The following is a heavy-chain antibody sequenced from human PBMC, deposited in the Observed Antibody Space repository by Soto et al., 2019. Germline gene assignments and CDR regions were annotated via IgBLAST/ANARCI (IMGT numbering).Heavy chain of an antibody. CDR3: ARGNVVAIDY. V-gene: IGHV4-30-2*01. D-gene: IGHD2-21*01. J-gene: IGHJ4*02. CDR1: GGSSSSGGYS. CDR2: IYHSGST. Sequence: TLSLTCAVSGGSSSSGGYSWSWIRQPPGKGLEWIGYIYHSGSTYYNPSLKSRVTISVDRSKNQFSLKLSSVTAADTAVYYCARGNVVAIDYWGQGTLVTVSS.